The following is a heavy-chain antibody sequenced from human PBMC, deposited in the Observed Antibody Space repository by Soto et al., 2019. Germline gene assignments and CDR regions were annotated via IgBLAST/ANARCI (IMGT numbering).Heavy chain of an antibody. Sequence: GASVKVSCKASGYTFTSYGISWVRQAPGQGLEWMGWISAYNGNTNYAQKLQGRVTMTTDTSTSTAYMELRSLRSDDTAVYYCARNSAAGNHYYYYGMDVWGQGTTVTVSS. CDR1: GYTFTSYG. D-gene: IGHD6-13*01. V-gene: IGHV1-18*04. CDR3: ARNSAAGNHYYYYGMDV. CDR2: ISAYNGNT. J-gene: IGHJ6*02.